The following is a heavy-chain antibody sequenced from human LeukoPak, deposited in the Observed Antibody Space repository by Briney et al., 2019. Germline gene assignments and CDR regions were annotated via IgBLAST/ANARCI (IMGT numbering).Heavy chain of an antibody. CDR1: GFTFSSYS. J-gene: IGHJ4*02. CDR2: ISSSSSTI. V-gene: IGHV3-48*01. Sequence: PGGSLRLSCAASGFTFSSYSMNWVRQAPGKGLECVSYISSSSSTIYYADSVKGRFTISRDNAKNSLYLQMNSLRAEDTAVYYCARAIGYSSGWYLGYYFDYWGQGTLVTVSS. CDR3: ARAIGYSSGWYLGYYFDY. D-gene: IGHD6-19*01.